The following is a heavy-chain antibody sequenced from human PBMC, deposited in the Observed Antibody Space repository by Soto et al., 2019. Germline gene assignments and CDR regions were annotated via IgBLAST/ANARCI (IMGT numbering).Heavy chain of an antibody. V-gene: IGHV4-31*03. Sequence: ASETLSLTCTVSGGSISSGGYYWSWIRQHPGKGLEWIGYIYYSGSTYYNPSLKSRVTISVDTSKNQFSLKLSSVTAADTAVYYCARAARAEFDIWGQGTMVTVSS. CDR2: IYYSGST. D-gene: IGHD6-19*01. CDR1: GGSISSGGYY. J-gene: IGHJ3*02. CDR3: ARAARAEFDI.